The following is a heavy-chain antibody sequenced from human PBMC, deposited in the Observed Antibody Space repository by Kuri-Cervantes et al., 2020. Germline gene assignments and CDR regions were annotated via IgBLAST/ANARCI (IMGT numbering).Heavy chain of an antibody. V-gene: IGHV3-11*01. Sequence: GGSLRLSCAASGFTFSDYYMSWIRQAPGKGLEYISGSSGSTMYYADSVKGRFTISRDNAKNSLYLQMNSLRAEDTAVYYCTRALYGSGSQFDYWGRGTLVTVSS. CDR2: GSSGSTM. D-gene: IGHD3-10*01. CDR3: TRALYGSGSQFDY. J-gene: IGHJ4*02. CDR1: GFTFSDYY.